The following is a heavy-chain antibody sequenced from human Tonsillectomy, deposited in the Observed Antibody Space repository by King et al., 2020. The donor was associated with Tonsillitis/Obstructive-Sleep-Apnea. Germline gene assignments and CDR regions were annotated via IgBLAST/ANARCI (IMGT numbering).Heavy chain of an antibody. J-gene: IGHJ3*02. Sequence: VQLVESGAEVKKPGASVKVSCTASGYTFTSYGISWVRQAPGQGLEWMGWISAYNGNTNYAQKLQGRVTMTTDTSTSTAYMELRSLRSDDTAVYYCARDYIVVVPAATSHAFDIWGQGTMVTVSS. V-gene: IGHV1-18*01. CDR2: ISAYNGNT. D-gene: IGHD2-2*01. CDR3: ARDYIVVVPAATSHAFDI. CDR1: GYTFTSYG.